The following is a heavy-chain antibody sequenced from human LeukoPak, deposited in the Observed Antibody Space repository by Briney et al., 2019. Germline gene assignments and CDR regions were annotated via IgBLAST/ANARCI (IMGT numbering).Heavy chain of an antibody. CDR2: IWYDGSNK. Sequence: PGGSLRLSCAASGFTFSSYGMHWVRQAPGKGLEWVAVIWYDGSNKYYADSVKGRFTISRDNSKNTLYLQMNSLRAEDTAVYYCARHSKWELNFDYWGQGTLVTVSS. D-gene: IGHD1-26*01. V-gene: IGHV3-33*01. J-gene: IGHJ4*02. CDR1: GFTFSSYG. CDR3: ARHSKWELNFDY.